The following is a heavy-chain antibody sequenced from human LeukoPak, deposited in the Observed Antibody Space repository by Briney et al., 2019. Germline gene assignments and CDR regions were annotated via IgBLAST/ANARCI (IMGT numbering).Heavy chain of an antibody. CDR2: IRYDGSNK. CDR3: ARDSRYCTNGVCYTQEYYFDY. J-gene: IGHJ4*02. V-gene: IGHV3-30*02. D-gene: IGHD2-8*01. Sequence: GGSLRLSCAASGFTFNTYGIHWVRQAPGKGLEWVAFIRYDGSNKYYADSVKGRFTISRDNSKNTLYLQMNTLRVEGTAVYFCARDSRYCTNGVCYTQEYYFDYWGQGTLVTVSS. CDR1: GFTFNTYG.